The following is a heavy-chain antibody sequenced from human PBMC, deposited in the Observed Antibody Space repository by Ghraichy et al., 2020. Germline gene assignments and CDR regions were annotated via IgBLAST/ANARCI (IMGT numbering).Heavy chain of an antibody. J-gene: IGHJ3*01. CDR3: AREVDRPVDSDAFDV. Sequence: SETLSLTCTVSGGSVDRDNDLWSWVRQPPGKGLEWIAYIHYTGQPFYNPTLEGRVRIFRDTSKNQFFLEVYSVTAADTAVYYCAREVDRPVDSDAFDVWGQGTMVTVSS. D-gene: IGHD3/OR15-3a*01. CDR1: GGSVDRDNDL. CDR2: IHYTGQP. V-gene: IGHV4-30-4*01.